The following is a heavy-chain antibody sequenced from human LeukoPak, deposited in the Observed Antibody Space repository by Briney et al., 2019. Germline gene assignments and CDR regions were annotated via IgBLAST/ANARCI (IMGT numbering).Heavy chain of an antibody. CDR1: GFTFSSYG. D-gene: IGHD1-26*01. CDR2: IWYDGSNK. Sequence: PGGSLRLSCAASGFTFSSYGMHWVRQAPGKGLEWVAVIWYDGSNKYCADSVKGRFTISRDNSKNTLYLQMNSLRAEDTAVYYCARELPYYYYGMDVWGQGTTVTVSS. J-gene: IGHJ6*02. V-gene: IGHV3-33*01. CDR3: ARELPYYYYGMDV.